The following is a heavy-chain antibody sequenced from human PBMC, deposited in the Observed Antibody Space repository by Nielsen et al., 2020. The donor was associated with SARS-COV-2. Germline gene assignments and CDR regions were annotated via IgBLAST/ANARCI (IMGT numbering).Heavy chain of an antibody. CDR1: GYTFTGYY. CDR3: ARGVRYFDWVGRNGMDV. Sequence: ASVKVSCEASGYTFTGYYMHWVRQAPGQGLEWMGRINPNSGGTNYAQKLQGRVTMTTDTSTSTAYMELRSLRSDDTAVYYCARGVRYFDWVGRNGMDVWGQGTTVTVSS. J-gene: IGHJ6*02. V-gene: IGHV1-2*06. D-gene: IGHD3-9*01. CDR2: INPNSGGT.